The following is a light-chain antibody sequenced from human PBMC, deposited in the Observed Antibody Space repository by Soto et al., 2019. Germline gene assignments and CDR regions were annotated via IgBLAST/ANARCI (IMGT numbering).Light chain of an antibody. CDR1: QSISTY. Sequence: IQMTLSPSSLSASVGDRVTITCRTSQSISTYLHWYQQKPGKAPKLLIYDASSLGSRVRSRFSGSASGTEFTLTISILQPDDFATYCCQQYNSYWTFGQGTKVDIK. CDR3: QQYNSYWT. CDR2: DAS. V-gene: IGKV1-5*01. J-gene: IGKJ1*01.